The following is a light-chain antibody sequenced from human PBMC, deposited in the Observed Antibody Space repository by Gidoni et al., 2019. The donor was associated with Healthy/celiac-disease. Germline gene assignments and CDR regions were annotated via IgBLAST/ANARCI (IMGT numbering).Light chain of an antibody. Sequence: DIQLTQSPSFLSASVGDRVAIPCRARQGIRSYLAWYQQKPGKAPKLQIYAASNLQSGVPSRFSGSGSGTEFTLTISSLQPEDFATYYCQQLNSFPITFXXXTRLAIK. CDR3: QQLNSFPIT. J-gene: IGKJ5*01. CDR2: AAS. CDR1: QGIRSY. V-gene: IGKV1-9*01.